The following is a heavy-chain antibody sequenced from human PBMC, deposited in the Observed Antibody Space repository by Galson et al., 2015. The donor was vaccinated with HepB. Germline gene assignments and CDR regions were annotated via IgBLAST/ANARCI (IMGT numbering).Heavy chain of an antibody. D-gene: IGHD1-1*01. CDR2: IWYDDGSQK. V-gene: IGHV3-33*01. CDR1: GVAFRNFG. J-gene: IGHJ4*02. Sequence: SLRLSCAASGVAFRNFGMHWIRQAPGKGLEWVAVIWYDDGSQKYYADSVKGRFTISRDNSKNTLYLQMNSLIAEDTAIYYCARGPREQLERPDYWGQGTLVTVSP. CDR3: ARGPREQLERPDY.